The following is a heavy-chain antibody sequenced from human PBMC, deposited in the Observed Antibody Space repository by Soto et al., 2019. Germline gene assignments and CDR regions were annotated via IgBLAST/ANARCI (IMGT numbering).Heavy chain of an antibody. V-gene: IGHV1-69*04. Sequence: QVQLVQSGAEVKKPGSSVKVSCKASGGTFSSYAISWVRQAPGRGREWMGRIIPILGIANYAQKFQGRVTITADQSTSTAYMELSSLRPEDTAVYYCARDSWPMIWGQGTLVTVSS. CDR1: GGTFSSYA. J-gene: IGHJ4*02. D-gene: IGHD3-16*01. CDR2: IIPILGIA. CDR3: ARDSWPMI.